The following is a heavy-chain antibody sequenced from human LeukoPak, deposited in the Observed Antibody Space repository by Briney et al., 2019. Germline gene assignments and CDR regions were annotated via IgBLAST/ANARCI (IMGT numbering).Heavy chain of an antibody. Sequence: SVKVSCKASGGTFSSYAISWVRQAPGQGLEWMGRIIPILGIANYAQKFQGRVTITADKSTSTAYMELSSLRSEDTAVYYCARTKYCSSTSCYADVFDYWGQGTLVTVSS. CDR1: GGTFSSYA. CDR3: ARTKYCSSTSCYADVFDY. CDR2: IIPILGIA. J-gene: IGHJ4*02. D-gene: IGHD2-2*01. V-gene: IGHV1-69*04.